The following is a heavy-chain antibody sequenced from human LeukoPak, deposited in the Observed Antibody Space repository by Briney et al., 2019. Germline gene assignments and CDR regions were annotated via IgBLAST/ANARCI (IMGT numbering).Heavy chain of an antibody. J-gene: IGHJ4*02. V-gene: IGHV5-51*01. CDR2: IYPGDSDT. D-gene: IGHD2-8*01. CDR3: ARQTPLKVYQGGSGNPKSGSYFDY. CDR1: GYSFTNYW. Sequence: GESLKISCKGSGYSFTNYWIAWVRQLPGKGLEWMGIIYPGDSDTRYSPSFQGQVTISADKSISTAYLQWGTLKASDTAMYYCARQTPLKVYQGGSGNPKSGSYFDYWGQGTLVTVSS.